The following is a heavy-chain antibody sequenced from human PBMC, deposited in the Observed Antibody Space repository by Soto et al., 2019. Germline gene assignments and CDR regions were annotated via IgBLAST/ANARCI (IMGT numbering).Heavy chain of an antibody. Sequence: PSETLSLTCTVSGGSISSGDYYWSWIRQPPGKGLEWIGYIYYSGSTYYNPSLKSRVTISVDTSKNQFSLKLSSVTAADTAVYYCARRFGYSPFDYWGQGTLVTVSS. CDR3: ARRFGYSPFDY. J-gene: IGHJ4*02. CDR2: IYYSGST. V-gene: IGHV4-30-4*01. CDR1: GGSISSGDYY. D-gene: IGHD5-18*01.